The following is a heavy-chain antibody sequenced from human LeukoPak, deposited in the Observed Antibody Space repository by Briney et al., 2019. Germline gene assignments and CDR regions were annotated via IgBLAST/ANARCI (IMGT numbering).Heavy chain of an antibody. D-gene: IGHD5-18*01. CDR2: IKQDGSEK. Sequence: GESLRLSCAASGFTFTTYWMSWVRQAPAKGLEWVANIKQDGSEKYYVDSVKGRFTSSRDNAKNSLYLQMNSLRAEDTAVYYCARDLSRIHLWSNPYFDYWGQGTLVTVSS. V-gene: IGHV3-7*01. CDR3: ARDLSRIHLWSNPYFDY. CDR1: GFTFTTYW. J-gene: IGHJ4*02.